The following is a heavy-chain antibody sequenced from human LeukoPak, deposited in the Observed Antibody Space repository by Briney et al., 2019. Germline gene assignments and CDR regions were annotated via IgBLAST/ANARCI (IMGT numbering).Heavy chain of an antibody. Sequence: SVKVSCKASGGTFSSYTISWVRQAPGQGLEWMGRIIPILGIANYAQKFQGRVTITADKSTSTAYMELSSLRSEDTAVYYCARDTARCETTGTTWFDPWGQGTLVIVSS. J-gene: IGHJ5*02. V-gene: IGHV1-69*04. CDR1: GGTFSSYT. D-gene: IGHD1-1*01. CDR3: ARDTARCETTGTTWFDP. CDR2: IIPILGIA.